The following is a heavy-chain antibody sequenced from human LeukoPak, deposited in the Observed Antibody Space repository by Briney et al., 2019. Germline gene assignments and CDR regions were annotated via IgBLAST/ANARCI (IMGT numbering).Heavy chain of an antibody. CDR3: ARREPTVTTPYQDYSDY. V-gene: IGHV3-23*01. J-gene: IGHJ4*02. CDR2: ITGGGSST. Sequence: GGSLRLSCAASGFTFSNYAMCWVRQAPGKGLEWVSAITGGGSSTYYADSVKGRFTISRDNSKNTLYLQINSLRAEDTAVYYCARREPTVTTPYQDYSDYWGQGTLVTVSS. D-gene: IGHD4-17*01. CDR1: GFTFSNYA.